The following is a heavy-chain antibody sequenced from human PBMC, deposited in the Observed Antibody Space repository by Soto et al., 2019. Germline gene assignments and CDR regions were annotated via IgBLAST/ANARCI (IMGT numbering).Heavy chain of an antibody. J-gene: IGHJ5*02. CDR3: ARGRVRRKGIAAAGTLSKPHKNWFDP. V-gene: IGHV1-2*02. Sequence: ASVKVSCKASGYTFTGYFLHWVRQAPGEGPEWMGWIDPSSGGTTYAQKFQGRVTMSRDTSISTAYMELSSVTAADTAVYYCARGRVRRKGIAAAGTLSKPHKNWFDPWGQGTLVTVSS. CDR2: IDPSSGGT. CDR1: GYTFTGYF. D-gene: IGHD6-13*01.